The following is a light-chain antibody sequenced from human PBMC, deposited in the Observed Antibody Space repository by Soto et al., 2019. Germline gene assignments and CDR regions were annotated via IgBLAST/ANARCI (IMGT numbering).Light chain of an antibody. V-gene: IGKV3-11*01. CDR1: QSVSIY. J-gene: IGKJ1*01. Sequence: EIVLAQSPATLSLSPGERATLSCRASQSVSIYLAWYQQKPGQAPRLLIYDASNRATGIPARFSGSGSGTDFTLTISSLEPEDFAVYYCQQYYSPPWTFGQGTKVEIK. CDR2: DAS. CDR3: QQYYSPPWT.